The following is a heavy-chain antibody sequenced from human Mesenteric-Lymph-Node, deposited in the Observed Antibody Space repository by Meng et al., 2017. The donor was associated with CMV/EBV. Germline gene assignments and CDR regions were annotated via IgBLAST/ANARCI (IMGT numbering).Heavy chain of an antibody. J-gene: IGHJ4*02. CDR1: GYTFAGYY. Sequence: ASVKVSCKASGYTFAGYYMHWVRQAPGQGLDWMGWINPNSGGTNYAQKFQGRVTMTRDTSISTAYMEVSSLRSDDTAVYYCARTTYYAGNYFDYWGQGTLVTVSS. D-gene: IGHD4-23*01. V-gene: IGHV1-2*02. CDR3: ARTTYYAGNYFDY. CDR2: INPNSGGT.